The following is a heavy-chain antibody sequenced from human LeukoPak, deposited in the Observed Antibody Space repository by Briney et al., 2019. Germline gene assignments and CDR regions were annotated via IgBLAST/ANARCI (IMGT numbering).Heavy chain of an antibody. V-gene: IGHV1-8*01. CDR2: MNPNSGNT. CDR1: GYTFTSYD. Sequence: GASVKVSCKASGYTFTSYDINWVRQATGQGLEWMGWMNPNSGNTGYAQKFQGRVTMTRNTSISTAYMELSSLRSEDTAVYYCARVSSYSFYYYYYMDVWGKGTTVTVPS. CDR3: ARVSSYSFYYYYYMDV. J-gene: IGHJ6*03. D-gene: IGHD6-6*01.